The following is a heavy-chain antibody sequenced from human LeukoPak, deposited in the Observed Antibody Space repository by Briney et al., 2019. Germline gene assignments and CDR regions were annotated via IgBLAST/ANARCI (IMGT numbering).Heavy chain of an antibody. J-gene: IGHJ5*02. V-gene: IGHV3-23*01. D-gene: IGHD5-18*01. CDR3: AKGMRYGRPLNWFDP. Sequence: PGGSLRLSCAASGIYDMSWVRQAPGKGLEWVSSISDYNENTYYADSVKGRFTMSRDNSRNTLYLQMNSLRAEDTAVYYCAKGMRYGRPLNWFDPWGQGTLVTVSS. CDR1: GIYD. CDR2: ISDYNENT.